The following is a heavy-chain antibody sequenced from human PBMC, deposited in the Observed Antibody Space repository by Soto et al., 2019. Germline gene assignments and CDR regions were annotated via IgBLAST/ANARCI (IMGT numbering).Heavy chain of an antibody. CDR2: IKQDGSEK. J-gene: IGHJ4*02. CDR3: ASQAYCDSSGPR. D-gene: IGHD3-22*01. V-gene: IGHV3-7*01. Sequence: PGGSLRLSCAASGFTFSSYWMSWVRQAPGKGLEWVANIKQDGSEKYYVDSVKGRFAISRDNAKNSLYLQMNSLRAEDTAVYYCASQAYCDSSGPRWGQGTLVTVSS. CDR1: GFTFSSYW.